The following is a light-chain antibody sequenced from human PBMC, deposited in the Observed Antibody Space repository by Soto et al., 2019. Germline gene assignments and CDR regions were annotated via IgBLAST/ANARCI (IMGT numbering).Light chain of an antibody. V-gene: IGKV1-17*01. CDR3: LQHDTYPLT. Sequence: DIQMTQSPSSLSASVGDRVTITCRASQGIRNDLLGWYQQKPGKAPKCLIYVVSSLQSGVPSRFSGSGSGTEFTLTISSLQPEDFATYYCLQHDTYPLTFGQGTKFEIK. CDR2: VVS. J-gene: IGKJ1*01. CDR1: QGIRND.